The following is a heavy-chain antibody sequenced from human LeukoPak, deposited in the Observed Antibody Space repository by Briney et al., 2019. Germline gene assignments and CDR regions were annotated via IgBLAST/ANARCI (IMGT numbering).Heavy chain of an antibody. D-gene: IGHD3-22*01. CDR3: AKDISHSSGYYFFDY. CDR1: GFTFDDYA. V-gene: IGHV3-9*01. J-gene: IGHJ4*02. Sequence: GRSLRLSCAASGFTFDDYAMHWVRQGPGKGLEWVSGISWNSGSIAYADSMKGRFTISRDNAKNFLYLQMNSLRAEDTALYYCAKDISHSSGYYFFDYWGQGTLVTVSS. CDR2: ISWNSGSI.